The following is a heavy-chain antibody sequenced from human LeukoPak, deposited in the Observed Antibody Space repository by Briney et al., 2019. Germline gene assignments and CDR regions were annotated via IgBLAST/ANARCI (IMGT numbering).Heavy chain of an antibody. Sequence: GGSLRLSCAASGFTFSSYAMSWVRQAPGKGLEWVSAIRDSGSSTHYADSVKGRFTTSRDNSKNTLFLQMNSLGAEDTAIYYCAKGSGYSYGHSDYWGQGTLVTVSS. J-gene: IGHJ4*02. V-gene: IGHV3-23*01. CDR1: GFTFSSYA. D-gene: IGHD5-18*01. CDR3: AKGSGYSYGHSDY. CDR2: IRDSGSST.